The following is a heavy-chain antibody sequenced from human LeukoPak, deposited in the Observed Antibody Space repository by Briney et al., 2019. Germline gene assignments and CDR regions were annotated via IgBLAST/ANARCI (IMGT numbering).Heavy chain of an antibody. Sequence: SVKVSCKASGGTFISYAISWVRQAPGQGLEWMGGIIPIFGTANYAQKFQGRVTITADESTSTAYMELSSLRSEDTAVYYCARALDEYYDFWSGYYNWFDPWGQGTLVTVSS. CDR3: ARALDEYYDFWSGYYNWFDP. CDR1: GGTFISYA. D-gene: IGHD3-3*01. CDR2: IIPIFGTA. J-gene: IGHJ5*02. V-gene: IGHV1-69*01.